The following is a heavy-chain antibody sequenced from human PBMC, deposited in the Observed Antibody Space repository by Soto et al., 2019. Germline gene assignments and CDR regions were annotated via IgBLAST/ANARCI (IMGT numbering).Heavy chain of an antibody. CDR1: GFSLSTTAVG. CDR3: AHPRVGDGYNYVFDY. D-gene: IGHD5-12*01. CDR2: IYWDDYK. J-gene: IGHJ4*02. V-gene: IGHV2-5*02. Sequence: QITLKESGPTLVKPTRTLTLTCTFSGFSLSTTAVGVGWIRQPPGKAPEWLAMIYWDDYKNYSPSLETRLTTSKDTSRNQVVLTMINMDPVDTAPYYCAHPRVGDGYNYVFDYWGQGTLVTVSS.